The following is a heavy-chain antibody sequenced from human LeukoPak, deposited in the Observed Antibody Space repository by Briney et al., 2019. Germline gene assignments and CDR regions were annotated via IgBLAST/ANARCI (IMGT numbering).Heavy chain of an antibody. CDR2: TYYASKWYS. V-gene: IGHV6-1*01. J-gene: IGHJ5*02. CDR1: GDSVSSNSGV. D-gene: IGHD2/OR15-2a*01. CDR3: TTRFLES. Sequence: SQTLSLTCAISGDSVSSNSGVWNWIRQSPSRGLEWVGRTYYASKWYSDYAVSVKSRMTINPDTSKTQFSLQLNSVTPEDTAVYYCTTRFLESWGQGNLVTVSS.